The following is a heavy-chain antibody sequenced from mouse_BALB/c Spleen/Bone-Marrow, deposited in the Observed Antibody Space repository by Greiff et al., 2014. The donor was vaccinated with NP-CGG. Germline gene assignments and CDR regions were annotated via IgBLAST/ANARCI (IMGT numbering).Heavy chain of an antibody. D-gene: IGHD2-1*01. V-gene: IGHV1-85*01. CDR1: GFTFSSTY. CDR2: IYARTGGT. J-gene: IGHJ4*01. CDR3: ARHYGNYAAMDY. Sequence: VQLQESGAELVKPGASVKLSCKTSGFTFSSTYLSWLRQKPGQSLEWIAWIYARTGGTNYNPKFTGKAQLTVDTSSSTAFMQFSSLTNEDSAIYYRARHYGNYAAMDYWGQGASVTVSS.